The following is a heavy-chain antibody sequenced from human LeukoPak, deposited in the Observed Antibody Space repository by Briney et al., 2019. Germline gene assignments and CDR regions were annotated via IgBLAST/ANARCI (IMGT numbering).Heavy chain of an antibody. J-gene: IGHJ4*02. CDR1: GFTFSSYA. V-gene: IGHV3-30*04. Sequence: GRSLRLSCAASGFTFSSYAMHWVRPAPGKGLEWVAVISYDGSNKYYADSVKGRFTISRDNSKNTLYLQMNSLRPEDTAVYYCARDGPDYGDFDYWGQGTLVTVSS. D-gene: IGHD4-17*01. CDR3: ARDGPDYGDFDY. CDR2: ISYDGSNK.